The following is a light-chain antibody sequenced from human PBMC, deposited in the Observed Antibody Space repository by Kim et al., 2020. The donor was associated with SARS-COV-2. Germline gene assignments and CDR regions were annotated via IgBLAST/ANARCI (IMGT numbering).Light chain of an antibody. CDR3: QQRSNWPS. CDR2: DAS. Sequence: LSSSPGDRATLSCRASQSVSSYLAWYQQKPGQAPSLLIYDASNRSTGIPARFSGSGSGTDFTLTISSLESEDFAVYYCQQRSNWPSFGQGTKLEI. J-gene: IGKJ2*03. CDR1: QSVSSY. V-gene: IGKV3-11*01.